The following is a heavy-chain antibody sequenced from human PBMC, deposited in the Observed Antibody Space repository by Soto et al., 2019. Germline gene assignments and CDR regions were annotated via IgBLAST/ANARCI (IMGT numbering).Heavy chain of an antibody. D-gene: IGHD3-22*01. J-gene: IGHJ4*02. Sequence: PSETLSLTCAVYGGSFSGYYWSWIRQPPGKGLEWIGEINHSGSTNYNPSLKSRVTISVDTSKNQFSLKLSSVTAADTAVYYCARVRGARTYYYDSSGYGIVDYWGQGTLVTVSS. CDR2: INHSGST. CDR3: ARVRGARTYYYDSSGYGIVDY. CDR1: GGSFSGYY. V-gene: IGHV4-34*01.